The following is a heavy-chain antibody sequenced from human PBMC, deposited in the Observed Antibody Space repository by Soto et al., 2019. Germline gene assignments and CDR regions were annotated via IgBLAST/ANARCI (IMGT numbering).Heavy chain of an antibody. J-gene: IGHJ5*02. CDR1: GFSFSTYA. CDR3: AKHAEYQLVSWFAP. Sequence: EVQLLESGGGLVQPGGSLRLSCAVSGFSFSTYAMSWVRQAPGKGLEWVSGISAGGGNTYYADSVRGRFTISRDNSKDTLYLQITSLRAEDTAFYYCAKHAEYQLVSWFAPWGQGTLVTVSS. D-gene: IGHD2-2*01. V-gene: IGHV3-23*01. CDR2: ISAGGGNT.